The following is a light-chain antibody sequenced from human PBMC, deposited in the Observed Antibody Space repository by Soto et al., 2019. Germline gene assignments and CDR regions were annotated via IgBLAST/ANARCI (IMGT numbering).Light chain of an antibody. V-gene: IGKV1-12*01. Sequence: DIQMTQSPSSVSASVGDRVTVTCRATQDLTNWLAWYQQKPGKAPKVLIYAASILETGVPSRFSGSGSGTDYTLTISSLQPEDFATYYCLQAKTFPLTFGGGTKVEIK. CDR1: QDLTNW. J-gene: IGKJ4*01. CDR2: AAS. CDR3: LQAKTFPLT.